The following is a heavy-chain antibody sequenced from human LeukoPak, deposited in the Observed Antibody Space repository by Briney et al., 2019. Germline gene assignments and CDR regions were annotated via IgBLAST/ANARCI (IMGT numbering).Heavy chain of an antibody. Sequence: GGSLRLSCAASGFTFSSYWMHWVRQAPGKGLVWVSRINSDGSSTSYADSVKGRFTISRDNAKNTLYLQMNSLRAEDTAVYYCARYSSGWYYYYGMDVWGQGTTVTVSS. V-gene: IGHV3-74*01. CDR1: GFTFSSYW. CDR3: ARYSSGWYYYYGMDV. J-gene: IGHJ6*02. D-gene: IGHD6-19*01. CDR2: INSDGSST.